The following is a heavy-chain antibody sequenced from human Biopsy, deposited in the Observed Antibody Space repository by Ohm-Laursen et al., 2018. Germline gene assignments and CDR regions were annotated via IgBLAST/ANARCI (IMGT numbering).Heavy chain of an antibody. V-gene: IGHV3-9*01. CDR1: GFIFSDYG. J-gene: IGHJ4*01. CDR3: TKRRTAVRPFDS. CDR2: ISGSSNNI. D-gene: IGHD6-25*01. Sequence: SLRLSCSASGFIFSDYGMHWVRQAPGKGLEWVSGISGSSNNIIYADSVRGRFTISRDNAKSSLYLEMNSLRSEDTAFYYCTKRRTAVRPFDSWGHGTMVTVSS.